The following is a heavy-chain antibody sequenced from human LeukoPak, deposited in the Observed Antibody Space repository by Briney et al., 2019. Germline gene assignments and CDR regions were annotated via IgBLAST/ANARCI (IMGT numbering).Heavy chain of an antibody. CDR2: IDWDDDK. V-gene: IGHV2-70*11. CDR1: GFSLSTSGMC. CDR3: ARSHYEDRIATPYMDV. J-gene: IGHJ6*03. D-gene: IGHD6-13*01. Sequence: GSGPTLVNPTQTLTLTCTFPGFSLSTSGMCVSRIRQPPGKALEWLARIDWDDDKYYSTSLKTRLTISKDTSKNQVVLTMTNMDPVDTATYYCARSHYEDRIATPYMDVWGKGTTVTVSS.